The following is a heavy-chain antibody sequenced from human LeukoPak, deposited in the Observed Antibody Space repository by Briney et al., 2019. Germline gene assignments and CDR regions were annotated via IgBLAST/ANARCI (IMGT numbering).Heavy chain of an antibody. V-gene: IGHV4-39*07. CDR3: ANSDSSGYYVDY. Sequence: PSETLSLTCTVSGGSISSSSYYWGWIRQPPGKGLEWIGSIYYSGSTYYNPSLKSRVTISVDTSKNQFSLKLSSVTAADTAVYYCANSDSSGYYVDYWGQGTLVTVSS. D-gene: IGHD3-22*01. CDR2: IYYSGST. J-gene: IGHJ4*02. CDR1: GGSISSSSYY.